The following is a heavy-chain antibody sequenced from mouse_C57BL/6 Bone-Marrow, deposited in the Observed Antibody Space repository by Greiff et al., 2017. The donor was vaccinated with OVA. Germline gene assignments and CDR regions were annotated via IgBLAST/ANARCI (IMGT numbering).Heavy chain of an antibody. CDR2: ISNLAYSI. D-gene: IGHD2-1*01. V-gene: IGHV5-15*01. CDR1: GFTFSDYG. CDR3: GRRGGNYGGYYAMDY. Sequence: EVQRVESGGGLVQPGGSLKLSCAASGFTFSDYGMAWVRQAPRKGLEWVAFISNLAYSIYYADTVTGRFTITRENAKNTLYLVMSSLRSEDTAVYYCGRRGGNYGGYYAMDYWGQGTSVTVSS. J-gene: IGHJ4*01.